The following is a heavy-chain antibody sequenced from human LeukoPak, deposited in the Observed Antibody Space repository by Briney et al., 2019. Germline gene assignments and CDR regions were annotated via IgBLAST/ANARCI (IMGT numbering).Heavy chain of an antibody. CDR1: GGSISSYY. D-gene: IGHD1-1*01. CDR3: VRDGRYYYYMDV. J-gene: IGHJ6*03. CDR2: IYHGGIT. Sequence: PSETLSLTCTVSGGSISSYYWSWIRLPPGKGLERIGSIYHGGITFYNPSLKSRVTMSVDMSKNQVSLKLSSVSAADTAVYYCVRDGRYYYYMDVWGKGTTVTVSS. V-gene: IGHV4-59*12.